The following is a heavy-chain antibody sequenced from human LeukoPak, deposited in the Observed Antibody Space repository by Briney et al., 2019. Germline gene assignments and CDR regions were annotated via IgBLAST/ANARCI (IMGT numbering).Heavy chain of an antibody. J-gene: IGHJ4*02. V-gene: IGHV4-34*01. CDR2: INHSGST. CDR1: GGSFSGYY. Sequence: SETLSLTCAVYGGSFSGYYWSWIRQPPGKGLEWIGEINHSGSTNYNPSPKSRVTISVDTSKNQFSLKLSSVTAADTAVYYCARVYGYCSGGSCYPRNYYFDYWGQGTLVTVSS. CDR3: ARVYGYCSGGSCYPRNYYFDY. D-gene: IGHD2-15*01.